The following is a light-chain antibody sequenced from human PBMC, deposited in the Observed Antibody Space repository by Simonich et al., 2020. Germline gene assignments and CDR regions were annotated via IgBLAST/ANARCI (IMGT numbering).Light chain of an antibody. Sequence: EIVLTQSPATLSLSPGETATLSCRASQSVSSYLDCYQQKPGQAPRLLIYDASNRATGIPARFSGSGSGTDFTLTISSLEPEDFAVYYCQQRSNWWTFGQGTKVEIK. CDR2: DAS. CDR3: QQRSNWWT. CDR1: QSVSSY. J-gene: IGKJ1*01. V-gene: IGKV3-11*01.